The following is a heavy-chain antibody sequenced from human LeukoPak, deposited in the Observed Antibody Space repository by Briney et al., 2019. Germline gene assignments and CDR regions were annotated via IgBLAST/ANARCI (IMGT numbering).Heavy chain of an antibody. V-gene: IGHV3-48*01. J-gene: IGHJ4*02. CDR1: GFTFSSYS. CDR3: ARDPPYYYGSGSYYFDY. D-gene: IGHD3-10*01. CDR2: VSSSSSTI. Sequence: PGESLRLSCAASGFTFSSYSMNWVRQAPGKGLEWVSYVSSSSSTIYYADSVKGRFTISRDNAKNSLYLQMNSLRAEDTAVYYCARDPPYYYGSGSYYFDYWGQGTLVTVSS.